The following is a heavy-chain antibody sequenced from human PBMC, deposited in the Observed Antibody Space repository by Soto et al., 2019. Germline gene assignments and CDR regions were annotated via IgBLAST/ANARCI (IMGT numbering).Heavy chain of an antibody. CDR1: GFSFSDYY. CDR3: ASVDTSMDEFDY. J-gene: IGHJ4*02. V-gene: IGHV3-11*06. CDR2: ISTSGTYT. D-gene: IGHD5-18*01. Sequence: QVQLEESGGGLVRPGGSLRLSCAASGFSFSDYYMNWVRQAPGKGLEWLSYISTSGTYTNYADSVKGRFTISRDNARNSLYLRMNSLRVEDTAVYYCASVDTSMDEFDYWGQGTLVTVSS.